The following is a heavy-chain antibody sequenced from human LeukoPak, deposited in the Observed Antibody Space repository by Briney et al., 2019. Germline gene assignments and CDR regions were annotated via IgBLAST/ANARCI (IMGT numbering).Heavy chain of an antibody. Sequence: GGSLRLSCAASGFTFSTYWMHWVRQAPGKGLVWLSRVDNDGSGTSYADSVKGRFTISRDNGKNILFLQMDSLRAEDTAVYFCARSQRGYSYGEHWGQGTPVTVSS. J-gene: IGHJ4*02. D-gene: IGHD5-18*01. V-gene: IGHV3-74*01. CDR3: ARSQRGYSYGEH. CDR1: GFTFSTYW. CDR2: VDNDGSGT.